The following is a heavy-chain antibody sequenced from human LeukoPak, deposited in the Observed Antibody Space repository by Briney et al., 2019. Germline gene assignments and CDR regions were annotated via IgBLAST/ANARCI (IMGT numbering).Heavy chain of an antibody. V-gene: IGHV3-23*01. CDR2: ISGSGGST. D-gene: IGHD3-10*01. J-gene: IGHJ4*02. CDR3: AKDRESMIRGEGDY. Sequence: GGSLRLSCAASGFTFSSSDMNWVRQAPGKGLEWVSAISGSGGSTYYADSVKGRFTISRDNSKNTLYLQMNSLRAEDTAVYYCAKDRESMIRGEGDYWGQGTLVTVSS. CDR1: GFTFSSSD.